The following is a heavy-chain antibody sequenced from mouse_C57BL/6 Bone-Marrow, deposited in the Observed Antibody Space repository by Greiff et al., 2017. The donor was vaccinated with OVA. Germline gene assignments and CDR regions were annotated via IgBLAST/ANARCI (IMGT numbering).Heavy chain of an antibody. J-gene: IGHJ1*03. D-gene: IGHD1-1*01. CDR2: IWRGGST. Sequence: QVQLQQSGPGLVQPSQSLSITCTVSGFSLTSYGVHWVRQSPGKGLEWLGVIWRGGSTDYNAAFMSRLSITKDNSKSQVFFKMNSLQADDTAIYYCAKNDLYYYGSSYLSYWYFDVWGTGTTVTVSS. CDR3: AKNDLYYYGSSYLSYWYFDV. V-gene: IGHV2-5*01. CDR1: GFSLTSYG.